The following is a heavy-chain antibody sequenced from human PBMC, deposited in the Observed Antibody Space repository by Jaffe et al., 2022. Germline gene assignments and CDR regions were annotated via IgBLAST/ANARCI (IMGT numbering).Heavy chain of an antibody. J-gene: IGHJ4*02. CDR1: DASIRSGVYY. CDR3: AGGKLGGYPIDY. Sequence: QVQLQESGPGLVKPSQTLSLTCTVSDASIRSGVYYWSWVRQTAGKGLEWIGRIYTSGVTNYNPSLESRVTMSLDTSKNQFSLQLSSVTAADTAVYYCAGGKLGGYPIDYWGQGTLVTVSS. V-gene: IGHV4-61*02. CDR2: IYTSGVT. D-gene: IGHD5-12*01.